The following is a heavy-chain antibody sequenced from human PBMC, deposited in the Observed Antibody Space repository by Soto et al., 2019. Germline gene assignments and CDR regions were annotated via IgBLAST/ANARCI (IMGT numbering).Heavy chain of an antibody. D-gene: IGHD2-21*02. J-gene: IGHJ3*02. CDR1: GGTFSSYA. V-gene: IGHV1-69*01. CDR3: ALWISNQGREYCDGDWYADAFGI. Sequence: QVQLVQSGAEVKKPGSSVKVSCKASGGTFSSYAISWVRQAPGQGLEWMGGVIPISGTANYAQKFQGRVTITGDESTSRAYMEPSSLRSEDTDVYYCALWISNQGREYCDGDWYADAFGIWGQGTMVTVSS. CDR2: VIPISGTA.